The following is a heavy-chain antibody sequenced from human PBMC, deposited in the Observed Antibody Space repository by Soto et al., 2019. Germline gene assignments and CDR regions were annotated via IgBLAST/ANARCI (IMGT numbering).Heavy chain of an antibody. J-gene: IGHJ4*02. CDR1: GGSISSGGYY. CDR2: IYYSGST. V-gene: IGHV4-31*01. CDR3: AREFRGGTQGYSGSYVAWGCPFDY. D-gene: IGHD1-26*01. Sequence: QVQLQESGPGLVKPSQTLSLTCTVSGGSISSGGYYWSWIRQHPGKGLEWIGYIYYSGSTYYNPSLKTPFNITVDTSKNQFSLQLSSVTAADTAVYYCAREFRGGTQGYSGSYVAWGCPFDYWGQGTLVTVSS.